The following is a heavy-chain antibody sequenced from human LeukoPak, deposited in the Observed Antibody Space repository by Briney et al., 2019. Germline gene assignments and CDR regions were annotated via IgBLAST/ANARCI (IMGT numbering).Heavy chain of an antibody. CDR2: ISSSSSTI. CDR1: GFTFSSYG. Sequence: GRSLRLSCAASGFTFSSYGMHWVRQTPGKGLEWVSYISSSSSTIYYADSVKGRFTISRDNTKNSLYLQMNSLRAEDTAVYYCARDGGSSGWAYYMDVWGKGTTVTVSS. J-gene: IGHJ6*03. CDR3: ARDGGSSGWAYYMDV. V-gene: IGHV3-48*04. D-gene: IGHD6-19*01.